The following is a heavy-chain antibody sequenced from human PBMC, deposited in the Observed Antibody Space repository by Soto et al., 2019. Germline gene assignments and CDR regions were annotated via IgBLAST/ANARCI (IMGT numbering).Heavy chain of an antibody. D-gene: IGHD2-15*01. V-gene: IGHV1-69*13. J-gene: IGHJ4*02. Sequence: SVKVSCKASGGTFSSYSIIWVRRAPGQGLEWMGGIIPIFGTANYAQKFQGRVTITADESTSTAYMELSSLRSEDTAVYYCARDRGSNLITQSADFDYWGQGTLVTVSS. CDR3: ARDRGSNLITQSADFDY. CDR1: GGTFSSYS. CDR2: IIPIFGTA.